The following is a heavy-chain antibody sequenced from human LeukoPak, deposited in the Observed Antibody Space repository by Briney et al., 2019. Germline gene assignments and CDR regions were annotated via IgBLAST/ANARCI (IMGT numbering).Heavy chain of an antibody. CDR1: GGSISSYY. V-gene: IGHV4-4*09. J-gene: IGHJ4*02. D-gene: IGHD3-9*01. Sequence: SETLSLTCTVSGGSISSYYWSWIRQPPGKGLEWIGYIYTSGSTNYNPSLKSRVTISVDTSKNQFSLKLSSVTAADTAVYYCARQGPTGFSDYWGQGTLVTVSS. CDR2: IYTSGST. CDR3: ARQGPTGFSDY.